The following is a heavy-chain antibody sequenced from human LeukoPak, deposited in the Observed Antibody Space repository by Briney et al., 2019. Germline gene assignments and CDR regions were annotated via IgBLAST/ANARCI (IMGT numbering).Heavy chain of an antibody. CDR1: GFTFSDYY. D-gene: IGHD6-19*01. V-gene: IGHV3-11*03. CDR3: ARFSSGWYYFDY. CDR2: ISSRSSHT. J-gene: IGHJ4*02. Sequence: PGGSLRLSCAASGFTFSDYYMSWLRQAPGKGLEWVSYISSRSSHTNYADSVKGRFTISRDNAKNSLYLQMNSLRAEDTAVYYCARFSSGWYYFDYWGQGTLVTVSS.